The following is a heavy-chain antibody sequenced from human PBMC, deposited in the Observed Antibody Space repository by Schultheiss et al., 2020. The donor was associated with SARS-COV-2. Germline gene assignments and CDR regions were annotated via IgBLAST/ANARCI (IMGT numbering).Heavy chain of an antibody. D-gene: IGHD3-3*01. V-gene: IGHV4-30-4*02. J-gene: IGHJ6*03. CDR2: IYYSGST. CDR3: ARGLKTIFGVTTYYYYYMDV. CDR1: GGSISSSDW. Sequence: SETLSLTCTVSGGSISSSDWWSWVRQHPGKGLEWIGYIYYSGSTYYNPSLKSLVTISVDTSKNQFSLKLSSVTAADTAVYYCARGLKTIFGVTTYYYYYMDVWGKGTTVTVSS.